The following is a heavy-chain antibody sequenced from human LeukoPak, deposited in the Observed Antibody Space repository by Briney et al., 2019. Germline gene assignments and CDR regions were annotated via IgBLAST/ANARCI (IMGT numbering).Heavy chain of an antibody. CDR3: ARVSHCSSTSCYGDAFDI. CDR1: GGSISSYY. D-gene: IGHD2-2*01. Sequence: PSETLSLTCTVSGGSISSYYWSWIRQPPGKGLEWIGYIYYSGSTNYNPSLKSRVTISVDTSKNQFSLKLSSVTAADTAVYYCARVSHCSSTSCYGDAFDIWGQGTMVPVSS. CDR2: IYYSGST. J-gene: IGHJ3*02. V-gene: IGHV4-59*01.